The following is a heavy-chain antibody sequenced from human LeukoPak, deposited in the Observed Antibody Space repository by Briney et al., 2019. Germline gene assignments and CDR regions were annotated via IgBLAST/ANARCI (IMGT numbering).Heavy chain of an antibody. CDR3: ARQCCMVGGTIDY. J-gene: IGHJ4*02. CDR2: IYPGDSDT. V-gene: IGHV5-51*01. D-gene: IGHD1-26*01. CDR1: GYSFTSYW. Sequence: GESLKISCKGSGYSFTSYWIGWVRQMPGKGLEWMGIIYPGDSDTRYSPSFQGQVTISADKSISTAYLLWSSLKASDTAMYYCARQCCMVGGTIDYWGQGTLVTVSS.